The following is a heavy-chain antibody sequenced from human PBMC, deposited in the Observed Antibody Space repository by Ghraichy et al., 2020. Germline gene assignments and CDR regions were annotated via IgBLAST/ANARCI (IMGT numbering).Heavy chain of an antibody. J-gene: IGHJ6*02. V-gene: IGHV3-72*01. Sequence: GESLNISCAASGLTFSDHYMDWVRQAPGKGLEWVGRSRNKANTYTTEYAASVKGRFTISRDDSKTSLYLQMNSLKTEDTAVYYCTKGAQGTGAAGQTYYYYGMDVWGQGTTVTVSS. CDR1: GLTFSDHY. D-gene: IGHD6-13*01. CDR3: TKGAQGTGAAGQTYYYYGMDV. CDR2: SRNKANTYTT.